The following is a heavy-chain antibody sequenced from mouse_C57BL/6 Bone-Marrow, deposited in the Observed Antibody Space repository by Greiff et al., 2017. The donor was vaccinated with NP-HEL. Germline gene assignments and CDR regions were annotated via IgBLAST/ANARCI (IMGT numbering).Heavy chain of an antibody. Sequence: EVKVVESGPELVKPGASVKISCKASGYTFTDYYMNWVKQSHGKSLEWIGDINPNNGGTSYNQKFKGKATLTVDKSSSTAYMELRSLTSEYSAVYYCAREGDPPFDVWGTGTTVTVSS. CDR2: INPNNGGT. V-gene: IGHV1-26*01. J-gene: IGHJ1*03. CDR1: GYTFTDYY. CDR3: AREGDPPFDV.